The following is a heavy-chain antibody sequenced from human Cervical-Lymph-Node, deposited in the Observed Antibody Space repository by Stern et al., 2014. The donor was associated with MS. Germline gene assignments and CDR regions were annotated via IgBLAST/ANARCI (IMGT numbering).Heavy chain of an antibody. D-gene: IGHD1-26*01. V-gene: IGHV3-23*04. Sequence: VQLVESGGGLVQPGGSLRLSCAASGFTFSSYAMSWVRQAPGKGLEWVSAISGSGQTTFYADSVKGRFTISRDNSKNTLYLQVNSLRAEDTAVYYCAKETSGTYSWVDCWGQGTLVTVSS. CDR2: ISGSGQTT. CDR3: AKETSGTYSWVDC. CDR1: GFTFSSYA. J-gene: IGHJ4*02.